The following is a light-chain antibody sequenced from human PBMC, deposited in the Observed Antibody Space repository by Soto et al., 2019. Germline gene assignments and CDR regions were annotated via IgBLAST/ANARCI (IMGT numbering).Light chain of an antibody. J-gene: IGLJ1*01. V-gene: IGLV1-40*01. Sequence: QSALAQPPSVSGAPGQKVTISCTGSSSNIGAGYDLHWYQQLPGTAPKLLLYGNSNRPSGVPDRFSGSKSGTSASLAITGLQAEDVADYYCQSYDSSLSAYVFGTGTKVTVL. CDR3: QSYDSSLSAYV. CDR1: SSNIGAGYD. CDR2: GNS.